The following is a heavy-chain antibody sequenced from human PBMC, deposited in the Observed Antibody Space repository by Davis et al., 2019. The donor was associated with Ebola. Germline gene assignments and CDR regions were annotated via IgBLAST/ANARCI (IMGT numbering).Heavy chain of an antibody. J-gene: IGHJ6*04. CDR2: IISNFGTP. CDR3: AITTVTTHYYYYYYAMDV. CDR1: GGIFSNFA. V-gene: IGHV1-69*13. D-gene: IGHD4-17*01. Sequence: SVKVSCKASGGIFSNFAFNWVRQAPGQGLEWVGGIISNFGTPGFAEKFQGRVAITADESTSTAYMELSSLRSEDTAVYYCAITTVTTHYYYYYYAMDVWGKGTTVTVSS.